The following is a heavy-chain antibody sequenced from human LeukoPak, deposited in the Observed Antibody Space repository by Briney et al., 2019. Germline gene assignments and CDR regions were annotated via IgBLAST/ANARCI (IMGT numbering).Heavy chain of an antibody. V-gene: IGHV3-7*01. Sequence: GGSPRLSCAASGFTFSSYWMRWVRQAPGKGLVWVANIKQDGSEKYYVDSVKGRFTISRDNAKNSLYLQMNSLRAEDTAVYYCAREGWGLYYYYYYYMDVWGKGTTVTVSS. CDR2: IKQDGSEK. J-gene: IGHJ6*03. CDR3: AREGWGLYYYYYYYMDV. D-gene: IGHD3-16*01. CDR1: GFTFSSYW.